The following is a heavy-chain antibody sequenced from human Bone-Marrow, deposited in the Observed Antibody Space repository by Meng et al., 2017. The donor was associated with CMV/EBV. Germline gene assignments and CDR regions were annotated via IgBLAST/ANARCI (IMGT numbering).Heavy chain of an antibody. CDR2: IKQDGSEK. J-gene: IGHJ3*02. D-gene: IGHD6-13*01. CDR3: ARDLNYSSSWSDAFDI. V-gene: IGHV3-7*01. Sequence: GGSLRLSCAASGFTFSSYWMSWVRQAPGKGLEWVANIKQDGSEKYYVDSVKGRFTISRDNAKNSLYLQMNSLRAEDTAVYYCARDLNYSSSWSDAFDIWGQGTMATVSS. CDR1: GFTFSSYW.